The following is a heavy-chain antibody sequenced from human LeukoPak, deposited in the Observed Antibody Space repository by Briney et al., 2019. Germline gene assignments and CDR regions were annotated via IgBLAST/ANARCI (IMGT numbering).Heavy chain of an antibody. J-gene: IGHJ4*02. CDR3: AKDPRVSYYYDSSGYYYEE. CDR2: ISYDGSNK. D-gene: IGHD3-22*01. V-gene: IGHV3-30-3*01. CDR1: GFTFSSYA. Sequence: GRSLRLSCAASGFTFSSYAMHWVRQAPGKGLEWVAVISYDGSNKYYADSVKGRFTISRDNSKNTLYLQMNSLRAEDTAVYYCAKDPRVSYYYDSSGYYYEEWGQGTLVTVSS.